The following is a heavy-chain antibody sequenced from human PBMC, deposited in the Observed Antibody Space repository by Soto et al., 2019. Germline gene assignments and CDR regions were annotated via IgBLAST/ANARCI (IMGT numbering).Heavy chain of an antibody. CDR3: ASGRQQLVLGYYYYGMDV. V-gene: IGHV4-39*01. CDR1: GGSISSSSYY. CDR2: IYYSGST. J-gene: IGHJ6*02. D-gene: IGHD6-13*01. Sequence: SETLSLTCTVSGGSISSSSYYWGWIRQPPGKGLEWIGSIYYSGSTYYNPSLKSRVTISVDTSKNQFSLKLSSVTAADTAVYYCASGRQQLVLGYYYYGMDVWGQGTTVTVSS.